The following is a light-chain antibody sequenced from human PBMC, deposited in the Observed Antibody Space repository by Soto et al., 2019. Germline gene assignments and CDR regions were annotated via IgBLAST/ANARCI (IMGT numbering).Light chain of an antibody. Sequence: DIQMTQSLSSLSASVGDRVTITCQASQDITSYLNWYQHKPGKAPKLLIYDASILEAGVPPRFSGSGSGTDFTLTIRSLQPEDVATYYCQHCDYLPIFGPGTTVDFK. J-gene: IGKJ3*01. CDR2: DAS. V-gene: IGKV1-33*01. CDR1: QDITSY. CDR3: QHCDYLPI.